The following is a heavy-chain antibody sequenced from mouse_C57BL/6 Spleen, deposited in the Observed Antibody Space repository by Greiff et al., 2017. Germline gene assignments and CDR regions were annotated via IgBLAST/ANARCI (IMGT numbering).Heavy chain of an antibody. D-gene: IGHD1-1*01. Sequence: VQLQQSGAELVRPGASVKLSCTASGFNIKDYYMHWVKQRPEQGLEWIGRIDPEDGDTEYAPKFQGKATMTADTSSNAAYLQLSILTSADTAVYSCTATTVASYFDYWGQGTTLTVSS. CDR3: TATTVASYFDY. J-gene: IGHJ2*01. V-gene: IGHV14-1*01. CDR2: IDPEDGDT. CDR1: GFNIKDYY.